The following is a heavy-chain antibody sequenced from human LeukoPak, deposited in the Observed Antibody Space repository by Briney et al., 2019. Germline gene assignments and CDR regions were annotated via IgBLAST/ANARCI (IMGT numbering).Heavy chain of an antibody. V-gene: IGHV3-11*04. Sequence: PGGSLRLSCAASGFTFSDYYMSWIRQAPGKGLEWVSYISGSGSTIFYADSVKGRFTISRDNAKNSLYLQMNSLRAEDTAVYYCVRLSWELGDGGVTWGQGTLVTVSS. J-gene: IGHJ5*02. D-gene: IGHD1-26*01. CDR2: ISGSGSTI. CDR3: VRLSWELGDGGVT. CDR1: GFTFSDYY.